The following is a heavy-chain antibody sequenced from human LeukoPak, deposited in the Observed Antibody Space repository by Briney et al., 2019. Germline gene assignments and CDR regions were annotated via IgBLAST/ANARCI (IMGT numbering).Heavy chain of an antibody. Sequence: SETLSLTCAVYGGSFSGYYWSWIRQPPGKGLEWIGEINHSGSTNYNPSLKSRDTISVDTSKNQFSLKLSSVTAADTAVYYCARGFTYSSSWYVFNWFDPWGQGTLVTVSS. V-gene: IGHV4-34*01. J-gene: IGHJ5*02. CDR2: INHSGST. CDR3: ARGFTYSSSWYVFNWFDP. D-gene: IGHD6-13*01. CDR1: GGSFSGYY.